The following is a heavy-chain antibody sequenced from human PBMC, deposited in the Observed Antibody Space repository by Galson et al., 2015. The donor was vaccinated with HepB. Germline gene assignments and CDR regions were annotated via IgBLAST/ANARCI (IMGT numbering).Heavy chain of an antibody. CDR3: ARDRNQYDFWSGYYGGWFDP. D-gene: IGHD3-3*01. CDR1: GFTVSSNY. J-gene: IGHJ5*02. V-gene: IGHV3-53*01. CDR2: IYSGGST. Sequence: LRLSCAASGFTVSSNYMSWVRQAPGKGLEWVSVIYSGGSTYYADSVKGRFTISRDNSKNTLYLQMNSLRAEDTAVYYCARDRNQYDFWSGYYGGWFDPWGQGTLVTVSS.